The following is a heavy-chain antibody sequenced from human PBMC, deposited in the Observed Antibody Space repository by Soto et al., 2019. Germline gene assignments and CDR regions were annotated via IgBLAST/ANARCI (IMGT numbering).Heavy chain of an antibody. D-gene: IGHD3-10*01. Sequence: QVQLVESGGGEVQPGRSLRLSCAASGFTFSAYALHWVRQAPGTGLEGVATVSYGDSNKYYADSVKGRFTIARDNSKKTLFLQMNSLKVEDTAIYYCARSGFYGSGILYFYGVDVWGQGTTVTVSS. CDR3: ARSGFYGSGILYFYGVDV. CDR2: VSYGDSNK. V-gene: IGHV3-30-3*01. J-gene: IGHJ6*02. CDR1: GFTFSAYA.